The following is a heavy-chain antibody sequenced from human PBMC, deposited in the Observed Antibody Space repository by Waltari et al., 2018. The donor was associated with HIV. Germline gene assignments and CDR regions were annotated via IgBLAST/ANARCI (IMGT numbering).Heavy chain of an antibody. D-gene: IGHD2-15*01. J-gene: IGHJ6*02. CDR3: ARDQVAAAISYYYYGMDV. CDR2: IIPILGIA. V-gene: IGHV1-69*04. Sequence: QVQLVQSGAEVKKPGSSVKVSCKASGGTFGGYAISWERQDPGQGLEWMVRIIPILGIANYAQKFQGRVTITADKSTSTAYMELSSLRSEDTAVYYCARDQVAAAISYYYYGMDVWGQGTTVTVSS. CDR1: GGTFGGYA.